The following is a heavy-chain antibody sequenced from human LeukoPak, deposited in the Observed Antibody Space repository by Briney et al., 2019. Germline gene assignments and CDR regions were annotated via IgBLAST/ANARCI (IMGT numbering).Heavy chain of an antibody. D-gene: IGHD3-10*01. J-gene: IGHJ4*02. CDR1: GYTFSTYG. Sequence: TGGSLRLSCAASGYTFSTYGIHWVRQAPGKGLEWVAVIWSDGSHKYYADSVKARFTISRDNSRNTLYLQMNSLRAEDTAVYYCARAVGPYDFWGQGTLVTVSS. V-gene: IGHV3-33*01. CDR2: IWSDGSHK. CDR3: ARAVGPYDF.